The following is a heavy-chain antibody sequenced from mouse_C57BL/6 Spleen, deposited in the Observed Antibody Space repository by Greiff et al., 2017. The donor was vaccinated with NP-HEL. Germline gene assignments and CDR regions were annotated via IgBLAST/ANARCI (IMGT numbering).Heavy chain of an antibody. CDR1: GFTFSSYA. CDR2: ISDGGSYT. J-gene: IGHJ2*01. D-gene: IGHD1-1*01. V-gene: IGHV5-4*01. CDR3: ARDYYGSSYGRYYFDY. Sequence: DVKLVESGGGLVKPGGSLKLSCAASGFTFSSYAMSWVRQTPEKRLEWVATISDGGSYTYYPDNVKGRFTISRDNAKNNLYLQMSHLKSEDTAMYYCARDYYGSSYGRYYFDYWGQGTTLTVSS.